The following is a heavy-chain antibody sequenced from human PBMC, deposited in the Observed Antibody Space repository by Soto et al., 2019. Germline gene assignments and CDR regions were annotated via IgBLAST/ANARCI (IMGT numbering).Heavy chain of an antibody. J-gene: IGHJ6*02. CDR2: ISSSSSYI. CDR3: AREPSTGYYYYYGMDV. V-gene: IGHV3-21*01. Sequence: EVQLVESGGGLVKPGGSLRLSCAASGFTFSSYSMNWVRQAPGKGLEWVSSISSSSSYIYYVDSVKGRFTISRDNAKNSLYLQMNSLRAEDTAVYYCAREPSTGYYYYYGMDVWGQGTTVTVSS. CDR1: GFTFSSYS.